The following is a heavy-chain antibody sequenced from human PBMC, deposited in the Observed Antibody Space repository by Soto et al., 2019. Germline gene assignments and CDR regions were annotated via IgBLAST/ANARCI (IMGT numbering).Heavy chain of an antibody. V-gene: IGHV4-30-2*01. CDR2: IYDSGTT. J-gene: IGHJ6*02. Sequence: QLQLQESGSGLVKPSQTLSLTCAVSGGSISSGGYSWTWIRQPPGKGLEWIGYIYDSGTTYYNPSLKSRVTISVDRSKNQFSLKLSSVTAADTAVYYCARAHYGDYGYGMDAWGQGTTVTVSS. CDR3: ARAHYGDYGYGMDA. CDR1: GGSISSGGYS. D-gene: IGHD4-17*01.